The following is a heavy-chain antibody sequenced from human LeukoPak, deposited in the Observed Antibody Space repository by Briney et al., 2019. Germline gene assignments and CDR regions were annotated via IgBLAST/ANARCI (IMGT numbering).Heavy chain of an antibody. CDR1: GGSISSGGYY. D-gene: IGHD6-19*01. CDR3: ARGSSGWFRNWFDP. Sequence: SETLSLTCTVSGGSISSGGYYWSWIRQPPGKGLEWIGYIYHSGSTYYNPSLKSRVTISVDRSKNQFSLKLSSVTAADTAVYYCARGSSGWFRNWFDPWGQGTLVTVSS. CDR2: IYHSGST. J-gene: IGHJ5*02. V-gene: IGHV4-30-2*01.